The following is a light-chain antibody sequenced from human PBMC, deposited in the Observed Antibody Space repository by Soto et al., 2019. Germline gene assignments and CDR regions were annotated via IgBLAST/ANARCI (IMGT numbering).Light chain of an antibody. CDR2: DTS. J-gene: IGLJ2*01. CDR3: LLAYSSSRPV. CDR1: TGDVTSGHY. V-gene: IGLV7-46*01. Sequence: QAVVTQEPSLTVSPGGTVTLTCGSSTGDVTSGHYPYWFQQKPGQASRTLIYDTSNKHSWTPARFSGSLLGGKAALTLSGAQPEDEAIYYCLLAYSSSRPVFGGGTKVTVL.